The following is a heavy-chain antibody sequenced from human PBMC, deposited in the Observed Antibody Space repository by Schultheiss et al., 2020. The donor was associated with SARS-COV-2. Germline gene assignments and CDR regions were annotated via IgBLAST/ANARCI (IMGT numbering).Heavy chain of an antibody. CDR1: GGSISTSY. CDR2: ISDAGRT. V-gene: IGHV4-59*08. D-gene: IGHD4/OR15-4a*01. Sequence: SETLSLTCTVSGGSISTSYWAWIRQPPGKGLEWIGYISDAGRTNYNPPLTSRVTISADPSKKQISLNLTSVTAADTAVYYCARHHCQRCQLGNWGQGTLVTVAS. CDR3: ARHHCQRCQLGN. J-gene: IGHJ4*02.